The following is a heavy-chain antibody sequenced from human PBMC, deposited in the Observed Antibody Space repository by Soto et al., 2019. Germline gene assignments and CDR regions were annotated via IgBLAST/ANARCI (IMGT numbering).Heavy chain of an antibody. D-gene: IGHD5-18*01. Sequence: QVQLVESGGGVVQPGRSLRLSCAASGFTFSSYAMHWVRQAPGKGLEWVAVISYDGSNKYYADSVKGRFTISRDNSKNTRYLQMNSLRAEDTAVYYCARVRTRGYSYGFYSGMDVWGQGTTVTVSS. CDR2: ISYDGSNK. CDR3: ARVRTRGYSYGFYSGMDV. J-gene: IGHJ6*02. CDR1: GFTFSSYA. V-gene: IGHV3-30-3*01.